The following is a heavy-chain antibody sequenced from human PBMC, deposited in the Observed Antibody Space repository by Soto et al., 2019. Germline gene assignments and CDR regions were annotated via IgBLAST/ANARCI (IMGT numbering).Heavy chain of an antibody. CDR2: ISGSGGST. J-gene: IGHJ4*02. CDR3: ANRIAAAGTTTYYFDY. V-gene: IGHV3-23*01. CDR1: GFTFSSYA. Sequence: EVQLLESGGGLIQPGGSLRLSCAASGFTFSSYAMSWVRQAPGKGLEWVSAISGSGGSTYYADSVKGRFTISRDNSKNTLYLQMNSLRAEDTAVYYCANRIAAAGTTTYYFDYWGQGTLVTVSS. D-gene: IGHD6-13*01.